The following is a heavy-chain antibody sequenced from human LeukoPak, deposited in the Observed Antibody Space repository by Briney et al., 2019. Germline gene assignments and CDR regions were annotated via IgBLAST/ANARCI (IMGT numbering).Heavy chain of an antibody. Sequence: SETLSLTCAVYGGSFSGYYWSWIRQPPGKGLEWIGEINHSGSTNYNPSLKSRVTISVDTSKNQFSLKLSSVTAADTAVYYCARHMGADSRGWSITKKDWYFDLWGRGTLVTVSS. CDR2: INHSGST. CDR1: GGSFSGYY. D-gene: IGHD6-19*01. J-gene: IGHJ2*01. CDR3: ARHMGADSRGWSITKKDWYFDL. V-gene: IGHV4-34*01.